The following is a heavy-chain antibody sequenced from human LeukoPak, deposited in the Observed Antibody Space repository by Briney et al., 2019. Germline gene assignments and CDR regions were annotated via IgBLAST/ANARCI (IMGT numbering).Heavy chain of an antibody. CDR3: ARVQIVVVTGSYYPDAFDI. CDR1: GYTFTSYG. Sequence: ASVKVSCKASGYTFTSYGLSWVRQTPGQGLEWMGWISDSNNKKKYAQNLQGRVTMTTDTSTSTACMELRSLRSDDTAVYYCARVQIVVVTGSYYPDAFDIWGQGTMVTVSS. J-gene: IGHJ3*02. D-gene: IGHD2-21*02. V-gene: IGHV1-18*01. CDR2: ISDSNNKK.